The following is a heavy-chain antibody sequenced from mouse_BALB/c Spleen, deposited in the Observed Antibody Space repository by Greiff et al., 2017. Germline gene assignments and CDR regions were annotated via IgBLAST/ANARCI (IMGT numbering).Heavy chain of an antibody. CDR2: IWGGGST. J-gene: IGHJ3*01. V-gene: IGHV2-6-5*01. D-gene: IGHD2-4*01. Sequence: VQGVESGPGLVAPSQSLSITCTVSGFSLTDYGVSWIRQPPGKGLEWLGVIWGGGSTYYNSALKSRLSISKDNSKSQVFLKMNSLQTDDTAMYYCAKCPSMITGAWFAYWGQGTLVTVSA. CDR1: GFSLTDYG. CDR3: AKCPSMITGAWFAY.